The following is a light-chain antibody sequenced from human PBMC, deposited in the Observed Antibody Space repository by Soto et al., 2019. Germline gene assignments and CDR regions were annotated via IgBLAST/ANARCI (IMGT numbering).Light chain of an antibody. CDR1: SSNIGSNT. CDR3: EAWDESLNGFYV. CDR2: SNN. V-gene: IGLV1-44*01. J-gene: IGLJ1*01. Sequence: QSVLPQPPSASGTPGQRVTISCSGSSSNIGSNTVNWYQQLPGTAPKLLMYSNNQRPSGVPDRFSGSKSGTSASLAISGLQSEDEADYYCEAWDESLNGFYVFGTGTKVTVL.